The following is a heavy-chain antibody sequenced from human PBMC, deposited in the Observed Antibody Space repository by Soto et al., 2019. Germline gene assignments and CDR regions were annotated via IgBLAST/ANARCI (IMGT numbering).Heavy chain of an antibody. Sequence: ETLSLTCAVSGASIGSGGWWSWVRQPPGKGLEWIAEIFHDGNTNYSPSLKSRVTISVDKSQNQFSLNVYSVTAADTAVYYCARHEGWTGPDQWGQGTLVTVSS. D-gene: IGHD2-8*02. J-gene: IGHJ5*02. CDR3: ARHEGWTGPDQ. CDR1: GASIGSGGW. V-gene: IGHV4-4*02. CDR2: IFHDGNT.